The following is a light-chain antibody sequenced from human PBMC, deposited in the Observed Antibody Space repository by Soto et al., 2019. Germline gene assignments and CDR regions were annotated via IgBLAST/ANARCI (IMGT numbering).Light chain of an antibody. CDR1: SSNIGAGID. CDR3: QSYDNSLSGPV. Sequence: QSVLTQPPSVSGAPGQRVTISCTGSSSNIGAGIDVHWYQKFPGTAPKLLIYANTNRPSGVPDRFSGSKSGTSASVAITGLQAEDEADYYCQSYDNSLSGPVFGGATKLTVL. V-gene: IGLV1-40*01. CDR2: ANT. J-gene: IGLJ2*01.